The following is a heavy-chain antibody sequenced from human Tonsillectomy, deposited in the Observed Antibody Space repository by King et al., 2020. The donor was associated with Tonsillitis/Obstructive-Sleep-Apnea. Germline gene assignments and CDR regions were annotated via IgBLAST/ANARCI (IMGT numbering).Heavy chain of an antibody. CDR3: ARGGYCSRTSCCLFDP. D-gene: IGHD2-2*03. Sequence: VQLVESGGGLVQPGGSLRLSCAASGFTFSRYWMSWVRQAPGKGLEWVANIKQDGSEKYYVDSVKGRFTISRDNAKNSLYLQMNSLRAEDTAVYYCARGGYCSRTSCCLFDPWGQGTLVTVSS. CDR2: IKQDGSEK. V-gene: IGHV3-7*01. CDR1: GFTFSRYW. J-gene: IGHJ5*02.